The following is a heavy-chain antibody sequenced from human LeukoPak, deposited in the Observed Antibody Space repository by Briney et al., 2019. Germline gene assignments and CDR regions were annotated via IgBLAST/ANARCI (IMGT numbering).Heavy chain of an antibody. J-gene: IGHJ4*02. V-gene: IGHV1-69*13. Sequence: SVKVSCKASGGTFSSYAISWVRQAPGQGLEWMGEIIPIFGTANYAQKFQGRVTITADESTSTAYMELSSLRSEDTAVYYCARALYSSGYYYQVFDYWGQGTLVTVSS. CDR2: IIPIFGTA. D-gene: IGHD3-22*01. CDR3: ARALYSSGYYYQVFDY. CDR1: GGTFSSYA.